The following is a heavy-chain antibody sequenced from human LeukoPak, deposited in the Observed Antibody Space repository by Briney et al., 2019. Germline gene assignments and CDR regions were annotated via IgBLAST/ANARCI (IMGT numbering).Heavy chain of an antibody. CDR1: GFTFSSYW. D-gene: IGHD3-10*01. V-gene: IGHV3-30*02. J-gene: IGHJ4*02. CDR2: IQYDGSKK. Sequence: GGSLRLSCAASGFTFSSYWMSWVRQAPGKGLEWVTFIQYDGSKKYYADSVKGRFTISRDNSKNTLYLEMNSLRAEDTAVYYCAKDIGSYYDYWGQGILVTVSS. CDR3: AKDIGSYYDY.